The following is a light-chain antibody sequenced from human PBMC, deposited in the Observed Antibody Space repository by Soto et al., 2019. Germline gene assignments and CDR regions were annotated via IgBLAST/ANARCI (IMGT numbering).Light chain of an antibody. CDR1: SSNIGNNY. Sequence: QSVLTQPPSVSASPGQKVTISCSGSSSNIGNNYVSWYQQLPGTAPKLLIYENNKRPSGIPDRFSGSKSGTSATLGITGLQTGDEADYYCGTWDSSPGVGFGGGTKLTVL. CDR3: GTWDSSPGVG. J-gene: IGLJ2*01. V-gene: IGLV1-51*02. CDR2: ENN.